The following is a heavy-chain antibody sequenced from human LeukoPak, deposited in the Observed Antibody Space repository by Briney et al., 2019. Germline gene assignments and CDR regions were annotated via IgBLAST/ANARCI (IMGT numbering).Heavy chain of an antibody. J-gene: IGHJ6*03. CDR3: ASAYVDIVATIHYYYYMDV. V-gene: IGHV1-69*05. D-gene: IGHD5-12*01. Sequence: SAKVFYNASGGTFSSYAISWVRQAPGQGLEYMGGIIPIFGTANYAQKFQGRVTITTDESTSTAYMELSSLRSEDTAVYYCASAYVDIVATIHYYYYMDVWGKGTTVTVSS. CDR1: GGTFSSYA. CDR2: IIPIFGTA.